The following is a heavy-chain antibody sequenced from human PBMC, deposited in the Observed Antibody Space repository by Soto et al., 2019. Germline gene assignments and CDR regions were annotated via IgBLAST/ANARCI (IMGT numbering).Heavy chain of an antibody. CDR2: ISGSGGRS. V-gene: IGHV3-23*01. J-gene: IGHJ4*02. D-gene: IGHD3-16*01. CDR3: AKAYFVWSSEQPYYFDY. CDR1: GFTFSNYA. Sequence: EVQLLDSGGGLVQPGGSLRLSCAASGFTFSNYAMTSVRQGPGKGLEWVSGISGSGGRSYYADSVKGRFTISRDNSKSPLYLHMNSLRAEDTAVYYCAKAYFVWSSEQPYYFDYWGQGTLVTVSS.